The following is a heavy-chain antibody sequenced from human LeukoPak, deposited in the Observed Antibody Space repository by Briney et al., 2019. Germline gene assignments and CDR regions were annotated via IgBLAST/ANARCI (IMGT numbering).Heavy chain of an antibody. Sequence: SETLSLTCTVSGGSISSYYWSWIRQPPGKGLEWLGYIYYSGSTNYNPSLKSRVTISVDTSKNQFSLKLSSVTAADTAVYYCARGSSSWYSRGFWFDPWGQGTLVTVSS. D-gene: IGHD6-13*01. CDR2: IYYSGST. J-gene: IGHJ5*02. V-gene: IGHV4-59*01. CDR3: ARGSSSWYSRGFWFDP. CDR1: GGSISSYY.